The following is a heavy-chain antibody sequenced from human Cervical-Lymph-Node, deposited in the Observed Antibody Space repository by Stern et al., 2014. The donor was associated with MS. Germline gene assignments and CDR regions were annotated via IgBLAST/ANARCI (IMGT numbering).Heavy chain of an antibody. CDR1: GDTLRSLA. CDR2: IIPSVGTA. Sequence: QVQLGQSGAELKKPGASVKVSCAASGDTLRSLAISWVRQAPGQGLECMVGIIPSVGTADYADKTQGRVNLYGDQLQSTAYMQQSSLRSEDTAVYYCARDNTDNGMDVWGQGTTVTVSS. CDR3: ARDNTDNGMDV. V-gene: IGHV1-69*01. J-gene: IGHJ6*02. D-gene: IGHD2-2*02.